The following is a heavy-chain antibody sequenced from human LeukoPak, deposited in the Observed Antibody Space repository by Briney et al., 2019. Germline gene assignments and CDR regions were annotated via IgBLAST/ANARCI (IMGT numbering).Heavy chain of an antibody. D-gene: IGHD2-2*01. CDR3: ARGVPYCSSTSCPYYYYYYMDV. CDR2: IYYSGST. Sequence: KPSETLSLTCTVSGGSIRSYYWSWIRQPPGKGLEWIGYIYYSGSTNYNPSLKSRVTISVDTSKNQFSLKLSSVTAADTAVYYCARGVPYCSSTSCPYYYYYYMDVWGKGTTVTVSS. CDR1: GGSIRSYY. J-gene: IGHJ6*03. V-gene: IGHV4-59*13.